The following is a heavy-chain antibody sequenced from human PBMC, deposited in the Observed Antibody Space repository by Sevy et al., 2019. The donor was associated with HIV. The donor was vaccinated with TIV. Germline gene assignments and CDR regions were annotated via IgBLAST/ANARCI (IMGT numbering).Heavy chain of an antibody. Sequence: GGSLRLSCAASGFTVSDNYISWVRQAPGKVLEWVSVIYSDGSTYYADSVKGRFTISRDNSKNTLYLQMNSLRAKDTAVYYCANHASDYDSSGYLERDAFDIWGQGTMVTVSS. CDR2: IYSDGST. D-gene: IGHD3-22*01. J-gene: IGHJ3*02. CDR1: GFTVSDNY. CDR3: ANHASDYDSSGYLERDAFDI. V-gene: IGHV3-53*01.